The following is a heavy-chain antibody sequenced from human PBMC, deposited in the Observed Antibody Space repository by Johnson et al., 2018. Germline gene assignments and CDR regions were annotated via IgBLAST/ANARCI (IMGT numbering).Heavy chain of an antibody. Sequence: VQLQQWGAGLLKPSETLSLTCAVYGGSFSGYYWSWIRQPPGKGLEWIGEINHSGSTNYNPSFKSRVTISVDTSKNQFSLKLSSVPAADTAVYYCARGVVTTNYYYCGMDVWGQGTTVNVAS. J-gene: IGHJ6*02. CDR2: INHSGST. CDR3: ARGVVTTNYYYCGMDV. V-gene: IGHV4-34*01. D-gene: IGHD2-21*02. CDR1: GGSFSGYY.